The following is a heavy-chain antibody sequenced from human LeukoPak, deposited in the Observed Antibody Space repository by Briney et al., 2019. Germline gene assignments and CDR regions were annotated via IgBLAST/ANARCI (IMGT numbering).Heavy chain of an antibody. CDR2: IYPGGGST. J-gene: IGHJ6*03. V-gene: IGHV1-46*01. D-gene: IGHD3-10*01. CDR3: ARGYYYGSGSYTDYYYYYYMDV. CDR1: GYTFTSYY. Sequence: HGASVKVSCKTSGYTFTSYYIHWVRQAPGQGLEWMGIIYPGGGSTNYAQKFQGRLTMTRDMSTSTVYMELSSLRSEDTAVYYCARGYYYGSGSYTDYYYYYYMDVWGKGTTVTVSS.